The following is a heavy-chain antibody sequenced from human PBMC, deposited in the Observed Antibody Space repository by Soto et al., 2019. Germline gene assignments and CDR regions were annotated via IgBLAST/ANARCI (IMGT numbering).Heavy chain of an antibody. CDR3: ARAAGRSKLLPYYFDP. V-gene: IGHV1-3*01. Sequence: QVHLVQSGAEVQKPGASVRISCQASGYGFTTSAIHWVRQAPGQSLEWMGWINPATGDTKYSQKVRGRVTFASDTSATTVYKDLRSLASHDTAVYYCARAAGRSKLLPYYFDPWGQGTLVTVSS. J-gene: IGHJ5*02. D-gene: IGHD3-10*01. CDR1: GYGFTTSA. CDR2: INPATGDT.